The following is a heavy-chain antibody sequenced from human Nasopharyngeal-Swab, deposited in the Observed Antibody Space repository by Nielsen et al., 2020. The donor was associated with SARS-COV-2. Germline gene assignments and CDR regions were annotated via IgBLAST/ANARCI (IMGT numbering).Heavy chain of an antibody. Sequence: SVKVSCKASGGTFSSYAISWVRQAPGQGLEWMGRIIPFLDIANYAQKFQGRVTITADKSTSTAYMELSSLKSEDTAVYYCARTPYCGGDCYRHFDYWGQGTLVTVSS. J-gene: IGHJ4*02. V-gene: IGHV1-69*04. CDR3: ARTPYCGGDCYRHFDY. CDR2: IIPFLDIA. D-gene: IGHD2-21*02. CDR1: GGTFSSYA.